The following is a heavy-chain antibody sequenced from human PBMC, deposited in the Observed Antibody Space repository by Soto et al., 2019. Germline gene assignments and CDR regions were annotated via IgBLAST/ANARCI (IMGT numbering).Heavy chain of an antibody. Sequence: QLQLQESGPGLVKPPETLSLTCTVSGGSISSSSRYWGWIRQPPGKGLEWIGSSHYGGSTHYNPSLKSRVTISVDTSKSQFSLQLTSVTAADTAVYYCASSLDYYYYMDVWGKGTTVTVSS. V-gene: IGHV4-39*01. CDR1: GGSISSSSRY. CDR2: SHYGGST. J-gene: IGHJ6*03. CDR3: ASSLDYYYYMDV.